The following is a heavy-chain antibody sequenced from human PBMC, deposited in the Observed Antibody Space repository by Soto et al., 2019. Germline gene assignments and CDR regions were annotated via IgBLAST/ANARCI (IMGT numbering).Heavy chain of an antibody. D-gene: IGHD6-13*01. J-gene: IGHJ4*02. CDR2: IRSKANSYAT. CDR1: GFTFSGSA. V-gene: IGHV3-73*01. CDR3: ARVRGVVAAARTGGFDY. Sequence: GGSLRLSCAASGFTFSGSAMHWVRQASGKGLEWVGRIRSKANSYATAYAASVKGRFTISRDDSKNTAYLQMNSLKTEDTAVYYCARVRGVVAAARTGGFDYWGQGTLVTVSS.